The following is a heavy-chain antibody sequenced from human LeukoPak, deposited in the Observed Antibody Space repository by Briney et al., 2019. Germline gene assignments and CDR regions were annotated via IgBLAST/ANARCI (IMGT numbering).Heavy chain of an antibody. Sequence: PGGSLRLSCAASGFTFSSYAMSWVRQAPGRGLEWVSAISGSGGSTYYADSVKGRFTISRDNSKNTLYLQMNSLRAEDTAVYYCATGGPGYSYGLFDYWGQGTLVTVSS. V-gene: IGHV3-23*01. CDR3: ATGGPGYSYGLFDY. J-gene: IGHJ4*02. CDR1: GFTFSSYA. CDR2: ISGSGGST. D-gene: IGHD5-18*01.